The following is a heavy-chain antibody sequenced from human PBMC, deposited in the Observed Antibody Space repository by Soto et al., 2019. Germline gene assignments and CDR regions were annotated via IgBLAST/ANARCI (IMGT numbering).Heavy chain of an antibody. J-gene: IGHJ4*02. V-gene: IGHV3-30*18. D-gene: IGHD2-2*01. CDR1: GFTFSSYG. CDR2: ISYDGSNK. CDR3: AKAIVVVPAASSLDD. Sequence: VGSLRISCAAYGFTFSSYGMHWVRQAPGKGLEWVAVISYDGSNKYYADSVKGRFTISRDNSKNTLYLQMNRLRAEDTAVYYCAKAIVVVPAASSLDDSGQGTLVTVSS.